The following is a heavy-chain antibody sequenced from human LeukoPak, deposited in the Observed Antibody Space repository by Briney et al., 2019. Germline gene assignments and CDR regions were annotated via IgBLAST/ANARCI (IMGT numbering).Heavy chain of an antibody. D-gene: IGHD2-2*01. CDR3: ASFPPSYCSSTSCMGN. CDR1: GFTFSSYA. CDR2: ISGSGGST. V-gene: IGHV3-23*01. Sequence: GGSLRLSCAASGFTFSSYAMSWVRQAPGKGLEWVSAISGSGGSTYYADSVKGRFTISRDNSKNTLYLQMNSLRAEDTAVYYCASFPPSYCSSTSCMGNWGQGTLVTVSS. J-gene: IGHJ4*02.